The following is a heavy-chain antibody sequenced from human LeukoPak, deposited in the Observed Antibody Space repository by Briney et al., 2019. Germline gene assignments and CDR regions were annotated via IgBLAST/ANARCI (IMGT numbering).Heavy chain of an antibody. CDR3: ARSTIYYDSSGSYFFDY. Sequence: PSETLSLTCTASGGSISSYYWSWIRQPAGKGLEWIGRIYSSGSTNYNPSLKSRVTISLDTSKNQFSLKLSSVTAADTAVYYCARSTIYYDSSGSYFFDYWGQGTLVTVSS. J-gene: IGHJ4*02. CDR2: IYSSGST. D-gene: IGHD3-22*01. V-gene: IGHV4-4*07. CDR1: GGSISSYY.